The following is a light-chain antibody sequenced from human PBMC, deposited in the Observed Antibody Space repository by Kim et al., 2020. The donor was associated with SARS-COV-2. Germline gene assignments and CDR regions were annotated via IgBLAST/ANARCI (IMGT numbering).Light chain of an antibody. Sequence: ASVGDRVTIPCRASQTIGRYLNWYQQKPGKAPKLLIYAAATLQSGVPSRISGSGSGTDFTLTINSLQAEDFATYYCQQTFTTPRTFGQGTKVDIK. J-gene: IGKJ1*01. V-gene: IGKV1-39*01. CDR2: AAA. CDR1: QTIGRY. CDR3: QQTFTTPRT.